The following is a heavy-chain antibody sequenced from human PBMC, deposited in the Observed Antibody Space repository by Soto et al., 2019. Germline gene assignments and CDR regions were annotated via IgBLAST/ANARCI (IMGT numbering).Heavy chain of an antibody. D-gene: IGHD3-22*01. J-gene: IGHJ4*02. CDR1: GFTFSRYS. CDR3: AREADFASSGYELDY. V-gene: IGHV3-21*02. CDR2: VTSSSSSM. Sequence: EVQLVESGGGLVKPGGSLRLSCAASGFTFSRYSMNWVRQAPGKGLEWVSSVTSSSSSMFYADSVKGRFTISRDDAKESLILQMNSLRADDTAVYYCAREADFASSGYELDYWGQGTLVTVSS.